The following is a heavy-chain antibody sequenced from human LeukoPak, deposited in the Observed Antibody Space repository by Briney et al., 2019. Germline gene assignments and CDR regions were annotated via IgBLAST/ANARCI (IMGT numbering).Heavy chain of an antibody. D-gene: IGHD3-22*01. J-gene: IGHJ3*02. Sequence: PSETLSLTCAVSGYSISSGYYWGWIRQPPGNGLEWSGSIDHSGSTYYNPSLKSRVTISVDTSKNQFSLKLSSVTAADTAVYYCARQGLYYYDSSGHDAFDIWGQGPMVTVSS. CDR1: GYSISSGYY. V-gene: IGHV4-38-2*01. CDR3: ARQGLYYYDSSGHDAFDI. CDR2: IDHSGST.